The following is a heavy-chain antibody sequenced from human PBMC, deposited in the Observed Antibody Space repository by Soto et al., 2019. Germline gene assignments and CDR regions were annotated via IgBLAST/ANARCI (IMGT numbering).Heavy chain of an antibody. V-gene: IGHV4-59*08. D-gene: IGHD3-10*01. Sequence: SETLSVTCTVSGGSISSYYWSWIRQPPGKGLEWIGYIYYSGSTNYNPSLKSRVTISVDTSKNQFSLKLNSMTAADTAVYYCVRHNYGSGTTYFDYWGQGTLVTVSS. CDR1: GGSISSYY. J-gene: IGHJ4*02. CDR2: IYYSGST. CDR3: VRHNYGSGTTYFDY.